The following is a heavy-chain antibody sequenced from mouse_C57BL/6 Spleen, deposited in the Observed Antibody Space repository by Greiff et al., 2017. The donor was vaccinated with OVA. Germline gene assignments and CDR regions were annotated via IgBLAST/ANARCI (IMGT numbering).Heavy chain of an antibody. CDR1: GYAFSSSW. CDR2: IYPGDGDT. Sequence: QVQLQQSGPELVKPGASAKISCKASGYAFSSSWMNWVKQRPGKGLEWIGRIYPGDGDTNYNGKFKGKATLTADKSSSTAYMQLSSLTSEDSAVYFCARSGSNYYFDYWGQGTTLTVSS. J-gene: IGHJ2*01. CDR3: ARSGSNYYFDY. V-gene: IGHV1-82*01. D-gene: IGHD2-5*01.